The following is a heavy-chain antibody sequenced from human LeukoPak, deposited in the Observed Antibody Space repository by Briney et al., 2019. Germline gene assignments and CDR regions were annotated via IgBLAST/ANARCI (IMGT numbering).Heavy chain of an antibody. D-gene: IGHD5-24*01. V-gene: IGHV4-31*03. CDR1: GGSISSGGYY. J-gene: IGHJ4*02. CDR3: ARGARREGYNFDY. Sequence: SQTLSLTCTVSGGSISSGGYYWSWIRQHPGKGLEWIGYIYYSGSTYYNPSLKSRVTISVDTSKNQFSLKLSSVTAADTAIYHCARGARREGYNFDYWGQGTLVTVSS. CDR2: IYYSGST.